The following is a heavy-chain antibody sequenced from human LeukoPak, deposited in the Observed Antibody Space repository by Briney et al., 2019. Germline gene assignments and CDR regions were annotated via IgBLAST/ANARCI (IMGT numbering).Heavy chain of an antibody. V-gene: IGHV3-7*01. Sequence: PGGSLRLSCAASGFSLTTDAMNWVRQAPGKGLEGVANIKNDGSEEYYVDSVKGRFTISRDNARNSLFLQMNSLTVEDTAVYYCARAIRGSAVDTGDRWGQGTLVTVSS. CDR2: IKNDGSEE. J-gene: IGHJ4*02. CDR1: GFSLTTDA. CDR3: ARAIRGSAVDTGDR. D-gene: IGHD3-10*01.